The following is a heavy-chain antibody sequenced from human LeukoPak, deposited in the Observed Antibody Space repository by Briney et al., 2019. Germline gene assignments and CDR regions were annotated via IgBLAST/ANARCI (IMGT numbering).Heavy chain of an antibody. J-gene: IGHJ4*02. V-gene: IGHV1-46*01. Sequence: ASVKVSCKASGYTFTSYYMHWVRQAPGQGLEWMGVIIPSGGSTIYAQKFQGRVTMTRDTSTSTVYMELSSLRSEDAAAYYCARELYPYSSDYDYWGQGTLVTVSS. CDR3: ARELYPYSSDYDY. CDR2: IIPSGGST. D-gene: IGHD6-19*01. CDR1: GYTFTSYY.